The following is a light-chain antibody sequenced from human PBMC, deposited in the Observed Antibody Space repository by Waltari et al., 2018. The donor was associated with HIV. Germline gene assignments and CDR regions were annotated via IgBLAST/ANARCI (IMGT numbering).Light chain of an antibody. J-gene: IGLJ3*02. V-gene: IGLV2-11*01. Sequence: QSALTQPRSVSGSPGQSVTISCTGTSRDVGGSTYVSWYQCHPGKAPKLIIYDFYKRPSGVPDRFSGSKSGNTASLIISGLQADDEADYYCCSYANSYTVFGGGTKVTVL. CDR3: CSYANSYTV. CDR1: SRDVGGSTY. CDR2: DFY.